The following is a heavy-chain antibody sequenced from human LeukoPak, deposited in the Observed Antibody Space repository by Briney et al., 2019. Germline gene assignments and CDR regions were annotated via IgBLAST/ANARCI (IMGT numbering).Heavy chain of an antibody. CDR1: GGSISSSNW. D-gene: IGHD3-22*01. CDR2: IYHSGST. Sequence: PSETLSLTCAVSGGSISSSNWWSWVRPPPGKGLEWIGEIYHSGSTNYNPSLKSRVTISVDKSKNQFSLKLSSVTAADTAVYYCARGDDSSGYYRIDYWGQGTLVTVSS. J-gene: IGHJ4*02. CDR3: ARGDDSSGYYRIDY. V-gene: IGHV4-4*02.